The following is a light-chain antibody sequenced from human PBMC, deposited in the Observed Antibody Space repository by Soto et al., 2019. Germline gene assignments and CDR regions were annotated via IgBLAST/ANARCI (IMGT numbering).Light chain of an antibody. J-gene: IGLJ1*01. CDR2: GNT. V-gene: IGLV1-40*01. CDR1: SSNIGARYD. Sequence: QSVLTQPPSVSGAPGQRVSISCIGSSSNIGARYDVHWYQQLPGTAPKLLIYGNTNRPSGVPDRFSGSKSDTSASLAITGRHAEDEADYYCQSYDASLSGYVFGTGTKLTVL. CDR3: QSYDASLSGYV.